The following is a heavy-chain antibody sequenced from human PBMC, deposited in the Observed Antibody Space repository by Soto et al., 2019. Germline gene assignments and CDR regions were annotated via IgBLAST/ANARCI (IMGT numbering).Heavy chain of an antibody. CDR3: VRDLDGSGSYYTDY. V-gene: IGHV1-18*01. CDR2: ISAYNGNI. CDR1: GYMCISYG. Sequence: QVQLVQSGAEVKKPGASVKVSCKASGYMCISYGINWVRQAPGQGLEWMGWISAYNGNIKYAQNLQGRVTMTTDTSTSTAYMEMRSLRSDDTAVYYCVRDLDGSGSYYTDYWGPGTLVTVSS. J-gene: IGHJ4*02. D-gene: IGHD3-10*01.